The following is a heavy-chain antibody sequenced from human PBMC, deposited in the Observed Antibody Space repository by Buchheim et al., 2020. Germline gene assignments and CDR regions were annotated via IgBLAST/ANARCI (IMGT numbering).Heavy chain of an antibody. J-gene: IGHJ4*02. CDR1: GFTFSSYA. V-gene: IGHV3-7*01. D-gene: IGHD5-24*01. CDR2: IKQDGSEK. CDR3: ARRRGDHTHYYFDY. Sequence: EVQLLESGGGLAQPGGSLRLSCAASGFTFSSYAMSWVRQAPGKGLEWLANIKQDGSEKYYVDSVKGRFTISRDNAKNSLYLQMNSLRAGDTAVYYCARRRGDHTHYYFDYWGQGTL.